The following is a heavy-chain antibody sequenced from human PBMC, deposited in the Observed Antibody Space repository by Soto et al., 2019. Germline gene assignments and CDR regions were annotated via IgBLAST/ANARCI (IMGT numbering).Heavy chain of an antibody. CDR1: GFSFSSYC. D-gene: IGHD3-10*01. J-gene: IGHJ4*02. V-gene: IGHV3-7*05. Sequence: EVHLVESGGGLVQPGGSLRLSCAASGFSFSSYCMGWVRQPSGKGLEWVATIKTDGSDTYYVDSLKGRFTISRDNANNSLYLQINILRAEDTALYYCARDPSRGGDYDYCGQGTLVTVSS. CDR2: IKTDGSDT. CDR3: ARDPSRGGDYDY.